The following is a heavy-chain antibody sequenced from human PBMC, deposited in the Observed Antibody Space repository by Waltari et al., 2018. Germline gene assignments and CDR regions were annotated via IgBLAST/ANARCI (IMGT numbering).Heavy chain of an antibody. CDR2: IIPVLGIA. D-gene: IGHD2-15*01. CDR3: ARDGGWFGP. J-gene: IGHJ5*02. Sequence: QVQLVQSGAEVKRPGSSVKVSCKTSGGTFGSYAISWVRQAPGHGLEWMRMIIPVLGIANYAQKFQGRVTISADRITNADRSTNTAYVELRGLRSEDTAMYFCARDGGWFGPWGQGTLVTVSS. CDR1: GGTFGSYA. V-gene: IGHV1-69*04.